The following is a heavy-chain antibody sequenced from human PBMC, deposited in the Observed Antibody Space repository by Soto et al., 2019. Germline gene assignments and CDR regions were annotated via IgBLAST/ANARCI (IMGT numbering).Heavy chain of an antibody. CDR2: ISSDGSNK. J-gene: IGHJ6*02. D-gene: IGHD3-9*01. CDR1: GFTFSSYA. CDR3: ARDRGFFDRPWGDYYYDMDV. Sequence: QVQLVESGGGVVQPGRSLRLSCAASGFTFSSYAMHWVRQAPGKGLEWVAVISSDGSNKYYADSVKGRFTISRDNSKNTLYLQMNSLGTEDTVVDYCARDRGFFDRPWGDYYYDMDVWGQGTTVTVSS. V-gene: IGHV3-30-3*01.